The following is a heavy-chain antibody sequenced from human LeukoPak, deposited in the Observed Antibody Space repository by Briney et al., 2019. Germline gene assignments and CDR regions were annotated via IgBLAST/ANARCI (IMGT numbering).Heavy chain of an antibody. D-gene: IGHD3-22*01. CDR3: ARESHYYDSSGYYGGYYYYGMDV. V-gene: IGHV3-21*01. CDR1: GFTFSSHS. Sequence: GGSLRLTCAASGFTFSSHSMNWVRQAPGKGLEWVSSIRSNSSNIYYADSVKGRFTITRDNAKNSLYLQMNSLRAEDTAVYYCARESHYYDSSGYYGGYYYYGMDVWGQGTTVTVSS. J-gene: IGHJ6*02. CDR2: IRSNSSNI.